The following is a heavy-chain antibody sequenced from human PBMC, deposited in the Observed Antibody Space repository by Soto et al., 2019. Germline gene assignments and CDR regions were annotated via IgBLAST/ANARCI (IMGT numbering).Heavy chain of an antibody. CDR3: AKDLVPAAISYYYYGMDV. Sequence: HHGGSLRLSCAASGFTFSSYAMSGVRQAPGKGLEWVPAISGSGGSTYYADSVKGRFTISRDNSKNTLYLQMNSLRAEDTAVYYCAKDLVPAAISYYYYGMDVWGQGTTVTVSS. CDR1: GFTFSSYA. D-gene: IGHD2-2*02. J-gene: IGHJ6*02. CDR2: ISGSGGST. V-gene: IGHV3-23*01.